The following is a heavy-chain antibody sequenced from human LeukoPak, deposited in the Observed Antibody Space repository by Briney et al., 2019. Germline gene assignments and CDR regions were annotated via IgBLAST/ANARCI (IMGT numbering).Heavy chain of an antibody. CDR2: IRSKANSYAT. CDR1: GFTFSGSA. CDR3: TSNIYLRGPNYGSGSYYNDQWGKTYYYYYYMDV. Sequence: GGSLRLSCAASGFTFSGSAMHWVRQASGKGLEGVGRIRSKANSYATAYAASVKGRFTISRDDSKNTAYLQMNSLKTEDTAVYYCTSNIYLRGPNYGSGSYYNDQWGKTYYYYYYMDVWGKGTRVTISS. D-gene: IGHD3-10*01. J-gene: IGHJ6*03. V-gene: IGHV3-73*01.